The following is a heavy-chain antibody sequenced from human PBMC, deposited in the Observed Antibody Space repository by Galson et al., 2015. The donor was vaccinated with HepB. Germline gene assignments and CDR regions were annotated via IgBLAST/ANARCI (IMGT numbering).Heavy chain of an antibody. V-gene: IGHV3-30-3*01. CDR2: MSYDGSTK. Sequence: SLRLSCAASGFTFNNYSIHWVRQAPGKGLDWVAVMSYDGSTKYYADSVKGRFTISRDNSKNTLFLQMNGLRADDTALYYCARAEGSDILTYFDYWGQGALVTVSS. D-gene: IGHD3-9*01. J-gene: IGHJ4*02. CDR1: GFTFNNYS. CDR3: ARAEGSDILTYFDY.